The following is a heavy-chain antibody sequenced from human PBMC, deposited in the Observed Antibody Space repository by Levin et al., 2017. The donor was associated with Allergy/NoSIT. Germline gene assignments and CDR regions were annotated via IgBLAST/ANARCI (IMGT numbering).Heavy chain of an antibody. CDR2: ISGSGGRT. Sequence: PGGSLRLSCAASGFTFSSYAMSWVRQAPGKGLEWVSGISGSGGRTFYADSVKGRFTISRDNSKNTLYLQMNSLRAEGTAVYFCAKHLLSMWLVDNWGQGTLVTVSS. V-gene: IGHV3-23*01. CDR1: GFTFSSYA. CDR3: AKHLLSMWLVDN. J-gene: IGHJ4*02. D-gene: IGHD6-19*01.